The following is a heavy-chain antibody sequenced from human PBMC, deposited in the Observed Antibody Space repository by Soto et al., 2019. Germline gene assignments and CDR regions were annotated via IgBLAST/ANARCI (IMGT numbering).Heavy chain of an antibody. D-gene: IGHD3-10*01. CDR1: GGTFSSYA. CDR2: INPNSGGT. J-gene: IGHJ4*02. V-gene: IGHV1-2*02. CDR3: ARDVASILWFGELSPKELDY. Sequence: ASVKVSCKASGGTFSSYAISWVRQAPGQGLEWMGWINPNSGGTNYAQKFQGRVTMTRDTSISTAYMELSRLRSDDTAVYYCARDVASILWFGELSPKELDYWGQGT.